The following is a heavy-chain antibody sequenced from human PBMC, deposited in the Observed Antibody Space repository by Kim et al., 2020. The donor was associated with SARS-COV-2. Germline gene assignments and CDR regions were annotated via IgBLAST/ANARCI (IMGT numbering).Heavy chain of an antibody. J-gene: IGHJ4*02. CDR1: GGSISSGGYY. Sequence: SETLSLTCTVSGGSISSGGYYWSWIRQYPGKGLEWIGYIHYSGSTYYNPSLKSRVTISVDTSKNQFSLKLSSVTAADTAVYYCARDFRPGIAAAGGAFDYWGQGTLVTVSS. CDR3: ARDFRPGIAAAGGAFDY. V-gene: IGHV4-31*03. CDR2: IHYSGST. D-gene: IGHD6-13*01.